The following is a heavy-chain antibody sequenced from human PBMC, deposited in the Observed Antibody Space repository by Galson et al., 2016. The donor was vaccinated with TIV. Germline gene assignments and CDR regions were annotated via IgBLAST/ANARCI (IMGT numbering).Heavy chain of an antibody. CDR3: ATSWGNIAAAGRNWFDP. CDR1: GFTFSNTW. D-gene: IGHD6-13*01. CDR2: ISGGGGST. V-gene: IGHV3-23*01. J-gene: IGHJ5*02. Sequence: SLRLSCAASGFTFSNTWMTWVRQAPGKGLEWVSVISGGGGSTIYTDSVKGRFTISRDNSKSTLYLQMNSLRVEDTGSYYCATSWGNIAAAGRNWFDPWGQGTLVTVSS.